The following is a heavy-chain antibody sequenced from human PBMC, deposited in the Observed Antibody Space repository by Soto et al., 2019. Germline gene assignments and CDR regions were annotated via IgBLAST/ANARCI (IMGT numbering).Heavy chain of an antibody. CDR3: ARFKWYFAL. CDR1: GGSISSYS. Sequence: QVQLQESGPGLVKPSETLSLTCTVSGGSISSYSWSWIRQPPGKGLEWNGYIYDRGCTTYNPALKCRITISVYTSKNQCSLKLRSVTAADTSMYYCARFKWYFALWCRGTLVTVSS. J-gene: IGHJ2*01. V-gene: IGHV4-59*01. CDR2: IYDRGCT.